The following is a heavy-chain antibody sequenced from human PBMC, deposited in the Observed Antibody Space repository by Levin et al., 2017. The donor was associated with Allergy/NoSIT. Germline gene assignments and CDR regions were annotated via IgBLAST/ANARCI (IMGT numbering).Heavy chain of an antibody. CDR2: ISHDGTFA. Sequence: SLPLSCAASGFPFRNSGMHWVRQAPGKGLEWVAVISHDGTFAYYADSVRGRFTLSRDNSKNTLSLQMNSLRPEDTAVYYCAKDSRDYGGAYYFDYWGQGTLVTVSA. CDR1: GFPFRNSG. J-gene: IGHJ4*02. CDR3: AKDSRDYGGAYYFDY. V-gene: IGHV3-30*18. D-gene: IGHD4/OR15-4a*01.